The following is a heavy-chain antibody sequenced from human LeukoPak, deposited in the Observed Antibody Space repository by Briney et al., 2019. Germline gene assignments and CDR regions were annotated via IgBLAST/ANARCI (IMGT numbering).Heavy chain of an antibody. CDR3: AKEIGSYSSSWFDY. Sequence: GGSLRLSCAASGFIFSSYGMHWVRQAPGKGLEWVAFIRYDGSNKYYADSVKGRFTISRDNSKNTLYLQMNSLRAEDTAVYYCAKEIGSYSSSWFDYWGQGTLVTVSS. CDR1: GFIFSSYG. V-gene: IGHV3-30*02. CDR2: IRYDGSNK. D-gene: IGHD6-13*01. J-gene: IGHJ4*02.